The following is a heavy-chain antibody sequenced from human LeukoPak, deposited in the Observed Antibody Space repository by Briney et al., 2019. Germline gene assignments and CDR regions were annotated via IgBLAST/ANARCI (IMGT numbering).Heavy chain of an antibody. CDR3: ARAEGSSWYRWGYYFDY. D-gene: IGHD6-13*01. CDR2: IYYSGST. Sequence: SETLSLTCTVSGGSISSSSYYWGWIRQPPGKGLEWIGSIYYSGSTYYNPSLKSRVTISVDTSKNQFSLKLSSVTAADTAVYYCARAEGSSWYRWGYYFDYWGQGTLVTVSS. V-gene: IGHV4-39*01. J-gene: IGHJ4*02. CDR1: GGSISSSSYY.